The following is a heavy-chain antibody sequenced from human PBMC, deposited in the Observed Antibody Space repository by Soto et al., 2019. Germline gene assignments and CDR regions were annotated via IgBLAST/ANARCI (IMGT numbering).Heavy chain of an antibody. V-gene: IGHV3-48*01. CDR1: GFTCSSYS. D-gene: IGHD4-17*01. CDR2: ISSSSSTI. CDR3: AREGGDLNAFDP. Sequence: EVQLVESGGGLVQPGGSLRLSCAASGFTCSSYSMNWVRQAPGKGLEWVSYISSSSSTIYYADAVKGRCTINRDNATTSLYLQMNSRRAEDTAVYYCAREGGDLNAFDPWGKGTLVTVSS. J-gene: IGHJ5*02.